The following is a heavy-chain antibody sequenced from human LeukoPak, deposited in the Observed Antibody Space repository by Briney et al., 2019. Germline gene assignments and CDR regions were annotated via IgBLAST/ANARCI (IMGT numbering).Heavy chain of an antibody. J-gene: IGHJ4*02. Sequence: ASVKVSCKASGFTFTSSAVQWVRQARGQRLEWIGWIVVCSGNTNYVQKFQERVTITRDMSTSTAYMELSSLRSEDTAVYYCAAMSYDSSGYYGNFDYWGQGTLVTVSS. CDR3: AAMSYDSSGYYGNFDY. V-gene: IGHV1-58*01. D-gene: IGHD3-22*01. CDR2: IVVCSGNT. CDR1: GFTFTSSA.